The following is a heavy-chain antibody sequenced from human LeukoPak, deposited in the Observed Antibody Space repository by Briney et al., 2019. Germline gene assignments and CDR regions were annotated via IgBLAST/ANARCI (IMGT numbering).Heavy chain of an antibody. V-gene: IGHV3-23*01. J-gene: IGHJ6*02. CDR1: GFTFSSYG. CDR2: IRGSGGST. Sequence: GGSLRLSCAASGFTFSSYGMHWVRQAPGKGLEWVSAIRGSGGSTYYADSVKGRFTISRDNSKNTLYLQMNSLRAEDTAVYYCAKGRKSYYYGMDVWGQGTTVTVSS. CDR3: AKGRKSYYYGMDV.